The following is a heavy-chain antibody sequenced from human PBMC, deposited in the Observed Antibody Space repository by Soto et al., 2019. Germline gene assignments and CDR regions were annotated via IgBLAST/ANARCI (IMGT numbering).Heavy chain of an antibody. Sequence: QVQLVQSGAEVKKPGASVKVSCKASGYTLTNYAMHWVRQAPGQRLEWMGWINAGNGNTKYSQQFQGRVTITRDTSASIAYMELSSMRAEDTAVYYCSRSSGYYYLEYWGQGTLVTVSS. V-gene: IGHV1-3*01. CDR2: INAGNGNT. CDR1: GYTLTNYA. D-gene: IGHD3-22*01. CDR3: SRSSGYYYLEY. J-gene: IGHJ4*02.